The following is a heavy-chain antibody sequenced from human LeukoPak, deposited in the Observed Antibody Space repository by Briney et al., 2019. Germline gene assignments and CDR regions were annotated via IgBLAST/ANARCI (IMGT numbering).Heavy chain of an antibody. CDR3: ARVEAATTNPRFDS. J-gene: IGHJ4*02. CDR2: ISYNGDS. Sequence: SETLSLTCTVSGGSMNNAGYYWSWIRQHPGEGLDWLGYISYNGDSYFNPSVKSRFTISIDTSKNQFSLNLNSVTAADTAVFYCARVEAATTNPRFDSWGQGTLVTVS. D-gene: IGHD1-1*01. V-gene: IGHV4-31*03. CDR1: GGSMNNAGYY.